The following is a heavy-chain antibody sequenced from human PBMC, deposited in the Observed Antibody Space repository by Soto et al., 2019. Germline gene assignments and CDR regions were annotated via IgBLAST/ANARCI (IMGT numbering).Heavy chain of an antibody. D-gene: IGHD3-3*01. CDR3: ARDSPAYDFWSGYYAKNYYYYGMDV. CDR1: GFTFNSFG. V-gene: IGHV3-48*02. J-gene: IGHJ6*02. CDR2: ISSSSSTI. Sequence: GGSLRLSCEASGFTFNSFGMHWVRQAPGKGLEWVSYISSSSSTIYYADSVKGRFTISRDNAKNSLYLQMNSLRDEDTAVYYCARDSPAYDFWSGYYAKNYYYYGMDVWGQGTTVTVSS.